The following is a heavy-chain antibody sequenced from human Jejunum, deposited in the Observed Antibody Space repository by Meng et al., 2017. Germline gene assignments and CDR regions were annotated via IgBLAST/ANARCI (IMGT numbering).Heavy chain of an antibody. CDR3: ARAVGVTTGGVPDAFDI. CDR2: ISGSRKYI. D-gene: IGHD1-26*01. J-gene: IGHJ3*02. Sequence: GESLKISCAASGFTFETYTMNWVRQAPGKGLEWVSSISGSRKYIYYADSLKGRFTISRDNAKNSLYLQMNSLRGEDTAVYYCARAVGVTTGGVPDAFDIWGQGTMVTVSS. CDR1: GFTFETYT. V-gene: IGHV3-21*01.